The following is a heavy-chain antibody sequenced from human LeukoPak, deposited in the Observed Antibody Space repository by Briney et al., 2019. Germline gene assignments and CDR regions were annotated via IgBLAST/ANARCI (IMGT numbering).Heavy chain of an antibody. CDR1: GYSISSGYY. J-gene: IGHJ4*02. V-gene: IGHV4-38-2*02. CDR3: ARVAGYTTPYYFDY. CDR2: IYHSGST. Sequence: SETLSLTCTVSGYSISSGYYWGWIRQPPGKGLEWIGSIYHSGSTYYNPSLKSRVTISVDTSKNQFSLKLSSVTAADTAVYYCARVAGYTTPYYFDYWGQGTLVTVSS. D-gene: IGHD6-13*01.